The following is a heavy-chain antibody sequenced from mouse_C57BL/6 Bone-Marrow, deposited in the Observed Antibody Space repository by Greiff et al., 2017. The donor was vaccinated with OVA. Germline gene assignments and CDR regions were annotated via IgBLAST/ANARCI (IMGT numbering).Heavy chain of an antibody. V-gene: IGHV1-64*01. Sequence: QVQLQHPGAELVKPGASVKLSCKASGYTFTSYWMHWVKQRPGQGLEWIGMIHPNSGSTNYNEKFKSKATLTVDKSSSTAYMQLSSLTSEDSAVYYCARLLHGYLDYWGQGTTLTVSS. CDR3: ARLLHGYLDY. J-gene: IGHJ2*01. CDR2: IHPNSGST. D-gene: IGHD2-2*01. CDR1: GYTFTSYW.